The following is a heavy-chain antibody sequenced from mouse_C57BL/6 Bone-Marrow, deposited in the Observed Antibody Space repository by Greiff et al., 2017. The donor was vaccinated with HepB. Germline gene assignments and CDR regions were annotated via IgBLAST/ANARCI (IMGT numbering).Heavy chain of an antibody. CDR2: ISNGGGST. CDR1: GFTFSDYY. Sequence: EVKLMESGGGLVQPGGSLKLSCAASGFTFSDYYMYWVRQTPEKRLEWVAYISNGGGSTYYPDTVKGRFTISRDNAKNTLYLQMSRLKSEDTAMYYCARHGGQRDWYFDVWGTGTTVTVSS. J-gene: IGHJ1*03. CDR3: ARHGGQRDWYFDV. V-gene: IGHV5-12*01. D-gene: IGHD3-3*01.